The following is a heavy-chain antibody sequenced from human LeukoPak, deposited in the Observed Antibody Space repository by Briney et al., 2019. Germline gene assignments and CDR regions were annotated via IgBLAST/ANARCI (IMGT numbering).Heavy chain of an antibody. Sequence: SETLSLTCTVSGGSISSSSYYWGWIRQPPGKGLEWIGSIYYSGSTYYNPSLKSRVTISVDTSKNQFSLKLSSVTAADTAVYYCARGFSSSSVLFDYWGQGTLVTVSS. D-gene: IGHD6-6*01. CDR3: ARGFSSSSVLFDY. V-gene: IGHV4-39*01. CDR1: GGSISSSSYY. CDR2: IYYSGST. J-gene: IGHJ4*02.